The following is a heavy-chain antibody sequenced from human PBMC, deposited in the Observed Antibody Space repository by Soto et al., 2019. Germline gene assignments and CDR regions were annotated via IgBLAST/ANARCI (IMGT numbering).Heavy chain of an antibody. J-gene: IGHJ6*02. CDR1: GGTISSYY. CDR2: IYSRGTT. CDR3: ATGRISRGLDV. V-gene: IGHV4-59*12. Sequence: PSETLSLTCSVSGGTISSYYLSWIRQPPGKGLEWIGYIYSRGTTSYNPSLKSRATILVDTSKNQFSLRLTSVTATDTAVYYCATGRISRGLDVWGQGTTVTVSS.